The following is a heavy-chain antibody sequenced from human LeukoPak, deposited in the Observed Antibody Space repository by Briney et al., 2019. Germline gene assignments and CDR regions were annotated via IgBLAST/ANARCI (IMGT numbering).Heavy chain of an antibody. V-gene: IGHV1-2*02. Sequence: GASVKVSCKASGYTFTGYYMHWVRQAPGQGLEWMGWINPNSGGTNYAQKFQGRVTMTRDTSIRTAYMELSRLRSDDTAVYYCARYRNYYDSSGYYYVEYFQHWGQGTLVTVSS. CDR1: GYTFTGYY. D-gene: IGHD3-22*01. J-gene: IGHJ1*01. CDR3: ARYRNYYDSSGYYYVEYFQH. CDR2: INPNSGGT.